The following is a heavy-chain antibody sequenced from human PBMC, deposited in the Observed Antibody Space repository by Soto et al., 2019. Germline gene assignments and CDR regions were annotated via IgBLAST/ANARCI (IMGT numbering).Heavy chain of an antibody. D-gene: IGHD5-18*01. J-gene: IGHJ4*02. V-gene: IGHV1-3*01. CDR2: INAGNGNT. CDR3: ARMDVDTAMVPLDY. CDR1: GYTFTSYA. Sequence: QVQLVQSGAEVKKPGASVKVSCKASGYTFTSYAMHWVRQAPEQRLEWMGWINAGNGNTKYSQKFQGRVTITRDTSASTAYMELSSLRSEDTAVYYCARMDVDTAMVPLDYWGQGTLVTVSS.